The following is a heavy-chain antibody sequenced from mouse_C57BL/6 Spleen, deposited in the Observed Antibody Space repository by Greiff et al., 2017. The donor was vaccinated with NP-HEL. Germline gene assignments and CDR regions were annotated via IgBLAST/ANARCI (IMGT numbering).Heavy chain of an antibody. D-gene: IGHD1-1*01. J-gene: IGHJ1*03. CDR2: INPNFGTT. V-gene: IGHV1-39*01. Sequence: VQLQQSGPELVKPGASVKISCKASGYSFTDYNMNWVKQSNGKSLEWIGVINPNFGTTSYNQKFKGKATLTVDQSSSTAYMQLNSLTSEDSAVYYGARHYSSSYEYFDVWGTGTTVTVSS. CDR3: ARHYSSSYEYFDV. CDR1: GYSFTDYN.